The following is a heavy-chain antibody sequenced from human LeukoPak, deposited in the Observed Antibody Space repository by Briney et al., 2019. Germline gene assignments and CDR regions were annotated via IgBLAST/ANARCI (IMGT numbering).Heavy chain of an antibody. CDR2: INHSGST. V-gene: IGHV4-34*01. CDR3: ARESGRGSISSTSCYDY. Sequence: SETLSLTRAVYGGSFSGYYWSSISDPPRKGLEWIGEINHSGSTNYNPSLKSRVTISVDTSKNQFSLKLSSVTAADTAVYYCARESGRGSISSTSCYDYWGQGTLVTLSP. D-gene: IGHD2-2*01. J-gene: IGHJ4*02. CDR1: GGSFSGYY.